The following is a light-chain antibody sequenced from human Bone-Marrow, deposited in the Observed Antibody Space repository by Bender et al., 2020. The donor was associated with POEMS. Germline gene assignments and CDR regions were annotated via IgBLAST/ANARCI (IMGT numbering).Light chain of an antibody. CDR2: GNS. CDR3: QSYDNSLGGWV. Sequence: QSVLTQPPSVSEAPGQRVTISCTGSSSNIGAGYDVQWYQQLPGTAPKILIYGNSNRPSGVPDRFSASKSGTSASLAITGLQAEDEADYYCQSYDNSLGGWVFGGGTKLTVL. J-gene: IGLJ3*02. V-gene: IGLV1-40*01. CDR1: SSNIGAGYD.